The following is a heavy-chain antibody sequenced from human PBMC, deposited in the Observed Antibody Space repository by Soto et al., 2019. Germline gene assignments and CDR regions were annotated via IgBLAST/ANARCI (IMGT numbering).Heavy chain of an antibody. Sequence: ASVKVSCKASGYTFTSYGISWVRQAPGQGLEWMGWISAYNGNTSYAQKLQGRVTMTTDTSTSTAYMELRSLRSDDTAVYYCARDFPSLNYDFLSGYLFDPWGQGTLVTVSS. V-gene: IGHV1-18*01. CDR3: ARDFPSLNYDFLSGYLFDP. J-gene: IGHJ5*02. D-gene: IGHD3-3*01. CDR1: GYTFTSYG. CDR2: ISAYNGNT.